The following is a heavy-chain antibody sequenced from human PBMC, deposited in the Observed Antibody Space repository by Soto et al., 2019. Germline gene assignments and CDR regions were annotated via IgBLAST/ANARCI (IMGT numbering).Heavy chain of an antibody. CDR2: IYYSGST. J-gene: IGHJ5*02. V-gene: IGHV4-39*01. Sequence: QLQLQESGPGLVKPSETLSLTCTVSGGSISSSSYYWGWIRQPPGKGLEWIGSIYYSGSTYYNPSLKSRVTISVDTSKNQFSLKLSSVTAADTAVYHCARQPYCSSTSCYPFSNWFDPWGQGTLVTVSS. D-gene: IGHD2-2*01. CDR1: GGSISSSSYY. CDR3: ARQPYCSSTSCYPFSNWFDP.